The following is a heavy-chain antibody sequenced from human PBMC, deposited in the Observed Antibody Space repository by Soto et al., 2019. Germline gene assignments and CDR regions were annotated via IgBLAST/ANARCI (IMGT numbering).Heavy chain of an antibody. D-gene: IGHD3-3*01. CDR1: GGTFSSYA. J-gene: IGHJ6*02. CDR3: VRGTTYYDFWSGYTNYYYYYGMDV. Sequence: QVQLVQSGAEVKKPGSSVKVSCKASGGTFSSYAISWVRQAPGQGLEWMGGIIPIFGTANYAQKFQGRVTITADESTSTAYMELGSLRSEDTAVYYCVRGTTYYDFWSGYTNYYYYYGMDVWGQGTTVTVSS. V-gene: IGHV1-69*01. CDR2: IIPIFGTA.